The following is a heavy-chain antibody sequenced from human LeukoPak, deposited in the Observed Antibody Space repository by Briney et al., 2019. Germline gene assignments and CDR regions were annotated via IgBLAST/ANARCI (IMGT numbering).Heavy chain of an antibody. J-gene: IGHJ4*02. V-gene: IGHV3-30-3*01. D-gene: IGHD2-15*01. CDR3: ARDPAYCSGGSCRYGRGDY. CDR1: GFTFSSYA. CDR2: ISYDGSNK. Sequence: GGSLRLSCVASGFTFSSYAMHRVRQAPGKGLEWVAVISYDGSNKYYADSVKGRFTISRDNSKNPLYLQMNSLRAEDTAVYYCARDPAYCSGGSCRYGRGDYWGQGTLVTVSS.